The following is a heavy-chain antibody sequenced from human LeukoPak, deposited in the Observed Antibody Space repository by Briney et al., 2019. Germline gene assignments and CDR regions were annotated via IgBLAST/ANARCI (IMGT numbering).Heavy chain of an antibody. V-gene: IGHV3-53*01. CDR1: GFTVISNY. CDR2: IYSGGST. D-gene: IGHD4-17*01. Sequence: PGGSLRLSCAASGFTVISNYMSWVRQAPGKGLEGGSLIYSGGSTYYADSVRGRFTISGDNSKNTLCLQMNSLRAEDTAVYYCATTRYDAFDIWGQGTMVTVSS. CDR3: ATTRYDAFDI. J-gene: IGHJ3*02.